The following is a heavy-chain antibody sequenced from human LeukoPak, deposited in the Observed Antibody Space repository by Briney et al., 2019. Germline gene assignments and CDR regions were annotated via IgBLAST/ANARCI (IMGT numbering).Heavy chain of an antibody. CDR3: AKDMSGYSDY. J-gene: IGHJ4*02. D-gene: IGHD5-12*01. CDR1: GFTFSSCG. Sequence: KPAGSLRLSCAASGFTFSSCGMHWVRQAPGKGLEWVAVISYDGSNKYYADSVKGRFTISRDNSKNTLYLQMYSLRAEDTAVYYCAKDMSGYSDYWGQGTLVTVSS. CDR2: ISYDGSNK. V-gene: IGHV3-30*18.